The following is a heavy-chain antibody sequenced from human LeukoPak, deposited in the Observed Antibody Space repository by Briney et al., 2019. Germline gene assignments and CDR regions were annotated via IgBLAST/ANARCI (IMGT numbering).Heavy chain of an antibody. CDR1: GDSVSSNSVI. CDR3: ARDLHGSRGEFDY. Sequence: QSQTLSLTCDISGDSVSSNSVIWNWIRQSPSRGLEWLGRTYYKSKWYNDYATSVQSRITINSDTSRNQFSLQPNSVTPEDTAVYYCARDLHGSRGEFDYWGQGTLVTVSS. J-gene: IGHJ4*02. CDR2: TYYKSKWYN. D-gene: IGHD3-10*01. V-gene: IGHV6-1*01.